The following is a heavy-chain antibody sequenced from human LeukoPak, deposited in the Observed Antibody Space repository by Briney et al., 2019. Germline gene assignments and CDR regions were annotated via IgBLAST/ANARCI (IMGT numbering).Heavy chain of an antibody. CDR1: EFTFSSYE. Sequence: GGSLRLSCSASEFTFSSYELNWVRQAPGKGLERVSYISSSGNTISYADSVKGRFTISIDNAKNSLYLQMNSLRAEDTAVYYCARDLSATFGFGYWGQGTLVTVSS. D-gene: IGHD3-10*02. CDR3: ARDLSATFGFGY. CDR2: ISSSGNTI. J-gene: IGHJ4*02. V-gene: IGHV3-48*03.